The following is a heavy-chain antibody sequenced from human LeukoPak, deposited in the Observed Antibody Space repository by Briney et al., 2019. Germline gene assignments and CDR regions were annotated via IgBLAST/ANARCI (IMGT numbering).Heavy chain of an antibody. CDR3: ARGNSHSFDY. CDR1: GFTFSAFA. CDR2: ITDDGYNT. Sequence: GGSLRLSCAASGFTFSAFAMTWVRQAPGKGLEWVSTITDDGYNTYSADSVKGRITFSRDNSKNTLYLQMNSLRAEDTAVYYCARGNSHSFDYWGKGALVTVSS. D-gene: IGHD4-11*01. J-gene: IGHJ4*02. V-gene: IGHV3-23*01.